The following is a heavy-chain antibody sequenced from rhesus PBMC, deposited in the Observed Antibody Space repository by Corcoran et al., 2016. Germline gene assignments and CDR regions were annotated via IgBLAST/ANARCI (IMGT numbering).Heavy chain of an antibody. CDR2: INGNSGST. CDR3: ARFGAAGLFDY. J-gene: IGHJ4*01. CDR1: GGSFSSYW. D-gene: IGHD6-25*01. V-gene: IGHV4-80*01. Sequence: QVQLQESGPGLVKPSETLSLTCAVSGGSFSSYWWSWIRPPPGKGLEWIGEINGNSGSTNYNPSHKSRVTISKDASKNQVSLKLSSVTAADTAVYYCARFGAAGLFDYWGQGVLVTVSS.